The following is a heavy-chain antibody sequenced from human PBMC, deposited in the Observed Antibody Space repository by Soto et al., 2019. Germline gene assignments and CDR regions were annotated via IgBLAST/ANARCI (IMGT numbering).Heavy chain of an antibody. J-gene: IGHJ3*02. D-gene: IGHD3-22*01. CDR1: GGSISSSSYY. Sequence: SETLSLTCTVSGGSISSSSYYWGWIRQPPGKGLEWIGSIYYSGSTYYNPSLKSRVTISVDTSKNQFSLKLSPVTAADTAVYYCARPVLNYYDSSGYGAFDIWGQGTMVTVSS. CDR3: ARPVLNYYDSSGYGAFDI. V-gene: IGHV4-39*01. CDR2: IYYSGST.